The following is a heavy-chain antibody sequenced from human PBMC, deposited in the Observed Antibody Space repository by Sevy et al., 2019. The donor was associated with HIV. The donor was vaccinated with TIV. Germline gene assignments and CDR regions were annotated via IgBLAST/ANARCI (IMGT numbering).Heavy chain of an antibody. CDR3: TREASAAGTSFGLDV. CDR1: GFNFNKHF. J-gene: IGHJ6*02. V-gene: IGHV3-21*01. D-gene: IGHD6-13*01. CDR2: ISSRSGYI. Sequence: GGSVRLSCVGSGFNFNKHFMVWVRQAPGRGLQLVSSISSRSGYIFYSDSVRDRFTISRDNAKNSLFLEMNNLGVEDTAVYYCTREASAAGTSFGLDVWGQGTTVTVSS.